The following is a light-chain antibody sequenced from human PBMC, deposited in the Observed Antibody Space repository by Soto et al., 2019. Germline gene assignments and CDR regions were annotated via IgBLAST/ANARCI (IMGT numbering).Light chain of an antibody. CDR2: DAS. Sequence: EIVLTHSPGTLSLSPVEISTLSCRAIQSVSSSYLAWYQQKPGQAPRLLIYDASNRATGIPARFSGSGSGTDFTLTISSLEPEDFAVYYCQQRSNWPPITFGQGTRLEIK. J-gene: IGKJ5*01. V-gene: IGKV3-11*01. CDR1: QSVSSSY. CDR3: QQRSNWPPIT.